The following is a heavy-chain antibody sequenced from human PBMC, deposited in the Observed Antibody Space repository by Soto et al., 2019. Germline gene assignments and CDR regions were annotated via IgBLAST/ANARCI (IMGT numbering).Heavy chain of an antibody. D-gene: IGHD6-19*01. CDR2: ISGSGGST. CDR3: AKAPYGRQWLDLDLFDY. Sequence: EVQLLESGGGLVQPGGSLRLSCAASGFTFSSYAMSWVRQAPGKGLEWVSAISGSGGSTYYADSVKGRFTISRDNSKNTLYLQMNSLRAEDTAVYYCAKAPYGRQWLDLDLFDYWGQGTLVTVSS. J-gene: IGHJ4*02. V-gene: IGHV3-23*01. CDR1: GFTFSSYA.